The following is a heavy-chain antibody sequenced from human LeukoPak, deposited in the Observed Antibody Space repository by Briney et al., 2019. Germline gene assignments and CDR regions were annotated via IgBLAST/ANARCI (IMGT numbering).Heavy chain of an antibody. CDR3: AQLKGGLPDPYFDY. D-gene: IGHD1-14*01. CDR2: ISSNGGST. V-gene: IGHV3-64*04. CDR1: GFTFSSYA. J-gene: IGHJ4*02. Sequence: GGSLRLSCSASGFTFSSYAMHWVRQAPGKGLEYVSAISSNGGSTHYADSVKGRFTISRDNSKNTLYLQMNSLRAEDTAVYYCAQLKGGLPDPYFDYWGQGTLVTVSS.